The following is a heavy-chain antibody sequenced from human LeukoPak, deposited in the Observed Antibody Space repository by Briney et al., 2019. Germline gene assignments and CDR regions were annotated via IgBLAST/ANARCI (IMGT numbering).Heavy chain of an antibody. Sequence: GESLKISVKCSGYSFTSYWIGWVRRMPGKGLEWMGIIYPGDSDTRYTPSCHGQVTISADKSISTAYLEWSILKASDTAMYYCARGMYYFDYWGQGTLVTVSS. J-gene: IGHJ4*02. CDR3: ARGMYYFDY. CDR1: GYSFTSYW. CDR2: IYPGDSDT. D-gene: IGHD3-16*01. V-gene: IGHV5-51*01.